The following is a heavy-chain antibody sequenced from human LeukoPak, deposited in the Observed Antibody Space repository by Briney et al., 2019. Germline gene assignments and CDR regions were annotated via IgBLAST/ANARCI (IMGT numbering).Heavy chain of an antibody. J-gene: IGHJ6*03. CDR3: ARVAAEVVGVPGAIGFGWLRRDYYYMDV. D-gene: IGHD2-2*02. CDR1: GYTFTSYY. CDR2: INPSGGST. V-gene: IGHV1-46*01. Sequence: ASVKVSCKASGYTFTSYYMHWVRQAPEQGLEWMGIINPSGGSTSYAQKFQGRVTMTRDMSTSTVYMELSSLRSEDTAVYYCARVAAEVVGVPGAIGFGWLRRDYYYMDVWGKGTTVTVSS.